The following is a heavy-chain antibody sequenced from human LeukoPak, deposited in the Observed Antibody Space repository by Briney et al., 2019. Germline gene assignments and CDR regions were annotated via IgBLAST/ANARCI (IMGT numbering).Heavy chain of an antibody. CDR1: GGSFSSYA. J-gene: IGHJ4*02. CDR2: IIPVFDTA. Sequence: GASVKVSCKASGGSFSSYAFSWVRQAPGQGLEWMGGIIPVFDTANYTQKFQGRVTITADESTSTAYMELSSLRSEDTAVYYCARGGSSSFEDFDYWGQGTLVTVSS. CDR3: ARGGSSSFEDFDY. D-gene: IGHD6-6*01. V-gene: IGHV1-69*01.